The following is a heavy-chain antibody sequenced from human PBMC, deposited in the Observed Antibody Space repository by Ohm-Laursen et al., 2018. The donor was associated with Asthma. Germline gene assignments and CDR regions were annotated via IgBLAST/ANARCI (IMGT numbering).Heavy chain of an antibody. J-gene: IGHJ6*02. V-gene: IGHV3-9*01. CDR3: AKDMTAAGTFYGMDV. CDR2: GSWCSGSI. CDR1: GFTFVDYS. D-gene: IGHD6-13*01. Sequence: SPRLSCPASGFTFVDYSIHSFRQAPGKGLEWGSGGSWCSGSIGYADSVKGRFTISRDNAKNSLYLQMNSLRAEDTALYYCAKDMTAAGTFYGMDVWGQGTTVTVSS.